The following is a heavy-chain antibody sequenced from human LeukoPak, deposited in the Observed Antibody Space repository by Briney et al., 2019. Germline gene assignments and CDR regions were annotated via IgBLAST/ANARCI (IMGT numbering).Heavy chain of an antibody. D-gene: IGHD3-16*02. CDR1: GYTLTELS. J-gene: IGHJ4*02. CDR2: FDPEDGET. V-gene: IGHV1-24*01. Sequence: GASVKVSSKVSGYTLTELSMHWVRQAPGKGLEWMGGFDPEDGETIYAQKFQGRVTMTEDTSTDTAYMELSSLRSEDTAVYYCATAQTHYVWGSYRHPQYFDYWGQGTLVTVSS. CDR3: ATAQTHYVWGSYRHPQYFDY.